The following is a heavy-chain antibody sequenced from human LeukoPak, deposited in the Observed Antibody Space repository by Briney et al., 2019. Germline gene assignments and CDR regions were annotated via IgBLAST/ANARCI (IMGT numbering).Heavy chain of an antibody. Sequence: ASVKVSCKASGYTFTSYGISWVRQAPGQGLEWMGWINPNSGGTNYGQKFQGRVTMTRDTSISTAYMELSRLRSEDTAVYYCARGPYDSSGYYMERPNNFDYWGQGTLVTVSS. CDR3: ARGPYDSSGYYMERPNNFDY. J-gene: IGHJ4*02. D-gene: IGHD3-22*01. V-gene: IGHV1-2*02. CDR1: GYTFTSYG. CDR2: INPNSGGT.